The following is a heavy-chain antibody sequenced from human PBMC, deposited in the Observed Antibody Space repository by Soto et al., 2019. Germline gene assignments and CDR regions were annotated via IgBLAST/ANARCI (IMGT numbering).Heavy chain of an antibody. CDR2: IFHTGSA. V-gene: IGHV4-4*02. CDR3: ARHIAVSGTRGFDH. D-gene: IGHD2-21*01. Sequence: QVQLQESGPGLMKPSGTLSLTCAVSGGSITSNWWSWVRQPPGKGLEWIAEIFHTGSANYNPSLMGRLTISMDKSRNRLSLNLNSVTAADTAVYYCARHIAVSGTRGFDHWGLGTLVTVSS. J-gene: IGHJ4*02. CDR1: GGSITSNW.